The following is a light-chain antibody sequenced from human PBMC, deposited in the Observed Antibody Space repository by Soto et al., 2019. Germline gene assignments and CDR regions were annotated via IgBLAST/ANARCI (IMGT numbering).Light chain of an antibody. CDR1: VLAKKY. CDR2: KDS. Sequence: SYELTQPSSVSVSPGQTARITCSGDVLAKKYARWFQQKPGQAPVVVIYKDSERPSGIPERFSGSSSGTTVTLTISGAQVGDEADYYCYSAADNSYVFGTGTKLTVL. CDR3: YSAADNSYV. J-gene: IGLJ1*01. V-gene: IGLV3-27*01.